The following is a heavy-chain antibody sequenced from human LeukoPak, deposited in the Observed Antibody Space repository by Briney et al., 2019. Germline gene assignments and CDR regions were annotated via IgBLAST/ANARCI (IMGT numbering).Heavy chain of an antibody. Sequence: GGSLRLSCAASGFTFSSYAMSWVRQAPGKGLEWVSAISGSGGSTYYADSVKGRFTISRDNSKNTLYLQMNSLRAEDTAVYYCAKDLSGSSQRTPFDYWGQGTLVTVSS. V-gene: IGHV3-23*01. CDR1: GFTFSSYA. D-gene: IGHD6-13*01. CDR3: AKDLSGSSQRTPFDY. CDR2: ISGSGGST. J-gene: IGHJ4*02.